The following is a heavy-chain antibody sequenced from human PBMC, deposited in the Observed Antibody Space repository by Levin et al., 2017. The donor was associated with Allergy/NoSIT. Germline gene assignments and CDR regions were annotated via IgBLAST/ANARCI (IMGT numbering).Heavy chain of an antibody. Sequence: GGSLRLSCKASGGTFSSYAISWVRQAPGQGLEWMGRIIPILGIANYAQKFQGRVTITADKSTSTAYMELSSLRSEDTAVYYCARDRTGYSGYLWGQGTLVTVSS. CDR1: GGTFSSYA. CDR2: IIPILGIA. V-gene: IGHV1-69*04. D-gene: IGHD5-12*01. J-gene: IGHJ4*02. CDR3: ARDRTGYSGYL.